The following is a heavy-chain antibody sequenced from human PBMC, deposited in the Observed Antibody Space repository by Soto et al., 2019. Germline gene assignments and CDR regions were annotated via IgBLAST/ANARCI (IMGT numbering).Heavy chain of an antibody. CDR1: ECTFSIFA. CDR2: ITGSGDAT. CDR3: AKAFNYDSGTKYLAFDV. D-gene: IGHD3-10*01. J-gene: IGHJ3*01. Sequence: GGSLRLSCAASECTFSIFAMIWVRQAPGKGLEWVSTITGSGDATYYTDSVKGRFTISRDNFRYTLNMQMNNLRAEDTALYYCAKAFNYDSGTKYLAFDVWGQGTMVTVSS. V-gene: IGHV3-23*01.